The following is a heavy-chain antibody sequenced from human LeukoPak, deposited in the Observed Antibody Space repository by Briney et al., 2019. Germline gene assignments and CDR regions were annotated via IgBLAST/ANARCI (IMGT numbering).Heavy chain of an antibody. CDR3: ARVSAAAPYYFDY. Sequence: PETLSLTCTVSGGSISSYYWSWIRQPPGKGLEWIGYIYYSGSTNYNPSLKSRVTISVDTSKNQFSLKLSSVTAADTAVYYCARVSAAAPYYFDYWGQGTLVTVSS. CDR1: GGSISSYY. V-gene: IGHV4-59*01. D-gene: IGHD6-13*01. J-gene: IGHJ4*02. CDR2: IYYSGST.